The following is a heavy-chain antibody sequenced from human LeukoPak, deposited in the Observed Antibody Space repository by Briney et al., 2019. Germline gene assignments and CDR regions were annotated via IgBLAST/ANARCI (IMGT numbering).Heavy chain of an antibody. Sequence: SETLSLTCTVSGGSISSGSYYWSWIRQPAGKGLEWIGRIYTRGSTNYNPSLKSRVTISVDTSKNQFSLKLSSVTAADTAVYYCATSIAAAVPWFDPWGQGTLVTVSS. J-gene: IGHJ5*02. CDR1: GGSISSGSYY. CDR2: IYTRGST. V-gene: IGHV4-61*02. D-gene: IGHD6-13*01. CDR3: ATSIAAAVPWFDP.